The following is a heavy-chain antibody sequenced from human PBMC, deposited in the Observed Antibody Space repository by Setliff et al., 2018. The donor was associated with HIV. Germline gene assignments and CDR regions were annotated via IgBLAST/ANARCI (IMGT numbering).Heavy chain of an antibody. Sequence: GGSLRLSCVVSGFTFSHYGMHWVRQAPGKGLEWVTFIASDVSKTHIADSVKGRFTISRDNSKNTMYLQMNSLRAEDTAVYYCARDWGEHYDSSGFSSWGQGTLVTVSS. CDR1: GFTFSHYG. CDR2: IASDVSKT. D-gene: IGHD3-22*01. V-gene: IGHV3-30*02. CDR3: ARDWGEHYDSSGFSS. J-gene: IGHJ5*02.